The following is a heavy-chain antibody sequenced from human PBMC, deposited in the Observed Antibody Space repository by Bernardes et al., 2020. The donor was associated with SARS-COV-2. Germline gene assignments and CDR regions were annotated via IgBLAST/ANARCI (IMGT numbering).Heavy chain of an antibody. Sequence: SETLSLTCTVSGDSMRRSAYYWVWVRQPPGKGLEWLGSVYNSGRTNYNPSLRSRVSISLDRSNNRLSLSLTSVTAADTAMYYCAKTDLHYTLATSWGQGTLVTVSS. CDR3: AKTDLHYTLATS. D-gene: IGHD4-4*01. CDR2: VYNSGRT. V-gene: IGHV4-39*07. J-gene: IGHJ4*02. CDR1: GDSMRRSAYY.